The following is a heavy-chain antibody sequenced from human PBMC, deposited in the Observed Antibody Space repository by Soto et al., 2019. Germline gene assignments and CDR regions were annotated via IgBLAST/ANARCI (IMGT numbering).Heavy chain of an antibody. J-gene: IGHJ4*02. CDR3: AGSGFPGRAAY. D-gene: IGHD6-13*01. V-gene: IGHV1-69*12. Sequence: QVQLVQSGAEVKKPGSSVKVSCKASGGTFSSYAISWVRQAPGQGLEWMGGSIPIFGTANYAQKFQGRVTITADESTSTADVELSSLRSEDTAVYYCAGSGFPGRAAYWGQGTLVTVSS. CDR1: GGTFSSYA. CDR2: SIPIFGTA.